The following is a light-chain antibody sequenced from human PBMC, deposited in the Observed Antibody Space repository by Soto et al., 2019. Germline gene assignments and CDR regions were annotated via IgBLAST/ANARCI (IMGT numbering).Light chain of an antibody. CDR1: QDIRGA. Sequence: AIQVTHSPSSLSASVGDRVTITCRASQDIRGALAWYQQKPGKAPKLLIYDVSTVQSGVPSRFSGRGSGTEFALTITSLQPEDFATYYCQQFNIYPITFGQGTRLDI. CDR3: QQFNIYPIT. V-gene: IGKV1-13*02. J-gene: IGKJ5*01. CDR2: DVS.